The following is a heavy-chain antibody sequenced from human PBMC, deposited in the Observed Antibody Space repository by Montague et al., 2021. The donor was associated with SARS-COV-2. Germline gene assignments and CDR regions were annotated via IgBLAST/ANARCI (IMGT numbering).Heavy chain of an antibody. Sequence: SETLSLTCAVSGGSINSSNWWSWVRQPPGKGLEWIGEIFHSGSPNYNPSLYSRVTISVDKFRNQFSLTLNFVTAADTAVYYCASRGGHDILRTVDGGFNPWGQGTLVTVSS. CDR1: GGSINSSNW. CDR3: ASRGGHDILRTVDGGFNP. CDR2: IFHSGSP. V-gene: IGHV4-4*02. J-gene: IGHJ5*02. D-gene: IGHD2-21*01.